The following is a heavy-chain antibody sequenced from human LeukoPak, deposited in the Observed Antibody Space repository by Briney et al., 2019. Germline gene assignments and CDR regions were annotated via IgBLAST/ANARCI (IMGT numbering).Heavy chain of an antibody. CDR3: ANEMGDGTTEWFDP. CDR1: GFTFSNYA. CDR2: ISGSGGST. J-gene: IGHJ5*02. Sequence: PGGSLRLSCAASGFTFSNYAMSWVRQAPGKGLEWVSAISGSGGSTYYADSVKGRFTISRDNSKNTLYLQMNSLRAEDTAVYYCANEMGDGTTEWFDPWGQGTLVTVSS. D-gene: IGHD1-7*01. V-gene: IGHV3-23*01.